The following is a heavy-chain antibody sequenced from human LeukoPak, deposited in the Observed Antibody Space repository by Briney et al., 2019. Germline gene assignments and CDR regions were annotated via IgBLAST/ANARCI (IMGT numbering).Heavy chain of an antibody. CDR1: GCIVNTNA. CDR3: ARSEQWLVAGFDY. V-gene: IGHV3-30-3*01. Sequence: PGGSLRLSCAVSGCIVNTNAMHWVRQAPGKGLEWVAVMSNDGSHKYYVDSVKGRFTISGVYSKNTLYLQMNSLRAEDTAVYYCARSEQWLVAGFDYWGQGTLVTVSS. CDR2: MSNDGSHK. D-gene: IGHD6-19*01. J-gene: IGHJ4*02.